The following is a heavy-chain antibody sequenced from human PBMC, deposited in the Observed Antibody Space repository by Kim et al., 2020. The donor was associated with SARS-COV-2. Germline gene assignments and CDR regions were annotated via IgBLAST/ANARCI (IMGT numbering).Heavy chain of an antibody. CDR3: AKNYDFWSGYDYGMDV. V-gene: IGHV3-23*01. D-gene: IGHD3-3*01. J-gene: IGHJ6*02. Sequence: VKGRFTISRDNSKNTLYLQMSSLRAEDTAVYYCAKNYDFWSGYDYGMDVWGQGTTVTVSS.